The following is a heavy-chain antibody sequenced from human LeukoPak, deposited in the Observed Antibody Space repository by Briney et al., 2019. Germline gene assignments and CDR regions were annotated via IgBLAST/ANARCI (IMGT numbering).Heavy chain of an antibody. Sequence: GGSLRLSGEASGFTFSAYAMTWVRQAPGKGLEWVSSIGSDDKAHYSESVKGRFAISRDNSKNTLDLQMNSLRAEDTAVYYCAKDRREHSLEGSFDNWGQGTLVTVSS. J-gene: IGHJ4*02. CDR3: AKDRREHSLEGSFDN. D-gene: IGHD3-3*01. CDR1: GFTFSAYA. V-gene: IGHV3-23*01. CDR2: IGSDDKA.